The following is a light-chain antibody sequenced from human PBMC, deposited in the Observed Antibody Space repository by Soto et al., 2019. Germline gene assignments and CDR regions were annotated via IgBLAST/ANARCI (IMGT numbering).Light chain of an antibody. CDR3: QVWDGRSEHVV. J-gene: IGLJ2*01. Sequence: SYELTQTPSVSVAPGQTAMITCAGNNIGSKSVHWYQQKPGQAPVLVVHDDDDRPSGIPERFSGSKSGDMATLTINRVEAGEEADYYCQVWDGRSEHVVFGGVTKLTVL. CDR2: DDD. V-gene: IGLV3-21*02. CDR1: NIGSKS.